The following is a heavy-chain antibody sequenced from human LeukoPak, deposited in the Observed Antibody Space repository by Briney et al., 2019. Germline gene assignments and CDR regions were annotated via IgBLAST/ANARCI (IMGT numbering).Heavy chain of an antibody. J-gene: IGHJ4*02. CDR2: INSEGSST. D-gene: IGHD6-13*01. CDR1: GFTFSSYW. CDR3: ASGVQLVRYFDY. V-gene: IGHV3-74*01. Sequence: AGGSLRLSCAASGFTFSSYWMHWVRQAPGKGLVWVSRINSEGSSTSYTDSVKGRFTISRDNAKNTLYLQMNSLRAEDTAVYYCASGVQLVRYFDYWGQGTLVTVSS.